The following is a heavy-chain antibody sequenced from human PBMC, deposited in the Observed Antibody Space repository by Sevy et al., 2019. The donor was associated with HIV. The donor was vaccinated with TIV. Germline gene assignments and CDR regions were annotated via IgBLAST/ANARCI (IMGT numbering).Heavy chain of an antibody. CDR2: ISSSSDSSSTL. CDR3: ARPDLSGWYFDF. D-gene: IGHD6-19*01. Sequence: GGSLRLSCVASGFTFSSYSMNWVRQAPGKGLEWVSYISSSSDSSSTLYYADSVKGRFSISRDNAKNSVHLQMTSLRVEDTAVYYCARPDLSGWYFDFWGHRTLVTDSS. J-gene: IGHJ4*01. V-gene: IGHV3-48*01. CDR1: GFTFSSYS.